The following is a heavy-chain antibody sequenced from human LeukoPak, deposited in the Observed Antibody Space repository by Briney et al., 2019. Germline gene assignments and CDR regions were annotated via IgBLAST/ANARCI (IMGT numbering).Heavy chain of an antibody. J-gene: IGHJ4*02. CDR3: AGDGADYGDYGLSYFDY. CDR1: GFTFSSYA. V-gene: IGHV3-30*04. Sequence: PGGSLRLSCAASGFTFSSYAMHWVRQAPGKGLEWVAVISYDGSNKYYADSVKGRFTISRDNSKNTLYLQMNSLRAEDTAVYYCAGDGADYGDYGLSYFDYWGQGTLVTVSS. D-gene: IGHD4-17*01. CDR2: ISYDGSNK.